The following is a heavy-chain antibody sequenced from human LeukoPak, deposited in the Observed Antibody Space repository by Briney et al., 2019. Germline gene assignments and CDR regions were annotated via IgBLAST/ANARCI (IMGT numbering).Heavy chain of an antibody. CDR2: IYYTGST. J-gene: IGHJ3*02. Sequence: SETLSLTCTVSGGSISNYYWTWIRQPPGMGLEWIGYIYYTGSTNYNPSLKSRVTISVDTSKNQFSLKLSSVTAADTAVYYCAREVVVTGRDSFDIWGQGTMVTVSS. CDR1: GGSISNYY. V-gene: IGHV4-59*01. CDR3: AREVVVTGRDSFDI. D-gene: IGHD2-21*02.